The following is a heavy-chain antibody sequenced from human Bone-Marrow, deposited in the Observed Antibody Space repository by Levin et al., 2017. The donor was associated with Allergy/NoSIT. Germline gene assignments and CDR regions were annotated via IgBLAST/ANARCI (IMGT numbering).Heavy chain of an antibody. D-gene: IGHD3-10*01. CDR1: GASVSSGDW. Sequence: SETLSLTCVVSGASVSSGDWWSWVRQPPGKGLEWIGEIHESGTANYKPSLRSRVTMSVDKSKNQFSLYLTSVTAADTAVYYCAGDRGPQTRPFDYWGQGSLVTVSS. J-gene: IGHJ4*02. CDR2: IHESGTA. V-gene: IGHV4/OR15-8*01. CDR3: AGDRGPQTRPFDY.